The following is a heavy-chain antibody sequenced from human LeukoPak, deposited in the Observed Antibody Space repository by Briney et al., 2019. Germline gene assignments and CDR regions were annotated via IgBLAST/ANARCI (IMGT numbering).Heavy chain of an antibody. J-gene: IGHJ4*02. CDR3: ARGSSLGHFDY. Sequence: PGGSLRLSCAASGFTFSNYWMSWVRQAPGKGLEWVAHINQDGSEEHYMDSVKARFIISRDNAKNSLSLQMNSLRAEDTAVYYCARGSSLGHFDYWGQGTLVTVSS. D-gene: IGHD6-19*01. V-gene: IGHV3-7*01. CDR2: INQDGSEE. CDR1: GFTFSNYW.